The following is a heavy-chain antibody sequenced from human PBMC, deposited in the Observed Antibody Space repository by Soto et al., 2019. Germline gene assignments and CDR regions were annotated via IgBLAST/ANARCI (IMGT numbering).Heavy chain of an antibody. CDR1: GFTFSGSA. Sequence: PGGSLRLSCAASGFTFSGSAMHWVRQASGKGLEWVGRIRSKANSYATAYAASVKGRFTISRDDSKNTAYLQMNSLKTEDTAVYYCTRQIAAADYYYYYYGMDVWGQGTTVTVS. CDR2: IRSKANSYAT. D-gene: IGHD6-13*01. CDR3: TRQIAAADYYYYYYGMDV. V-gene: IGHV3-73*01. J-gene: IGHJ6*02.